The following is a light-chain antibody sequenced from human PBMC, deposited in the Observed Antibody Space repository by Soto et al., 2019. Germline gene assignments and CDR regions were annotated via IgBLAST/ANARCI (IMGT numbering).Light chain of an antibody. J-gene: IGLJ3*02. CDR3: LFYYGGAQLV. Sequence: QAVVTQEPSLTVSPGGTVTLTCASSTGAVTSGYYPNWFQQKPGQAPRALISSTTNKHSWTPARFAGSPLGGKAALTLSGVQPEDEADYCCLFYYGGAQLVFGGGTKLTVL. CDR1: TGAVTSGYY. CDR2: STT. V-gene: IGLV7-43*01.